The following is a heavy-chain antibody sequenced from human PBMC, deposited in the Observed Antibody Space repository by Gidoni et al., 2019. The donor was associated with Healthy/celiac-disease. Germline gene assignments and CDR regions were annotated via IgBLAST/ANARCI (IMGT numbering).Heavy chain of an antibody. J-gene: IGHJ4*02. CDR2: ISYDGSNK. CDR3: ARDRVGNYFDY. Sequence: QVQLVESGGGVVQPGRSLRLSCAASGFTFSSYAMHWVRQAPGKGLEWVAVISYDGSNKYYADSVKGRFTISRDNSKNTLYLQMNSLRAEDTAVYYCARDRVGNYFDYWGQGTLVTVSS. CDR1: GFTFSSYA. V-gene: IGHV3-30-3*01.